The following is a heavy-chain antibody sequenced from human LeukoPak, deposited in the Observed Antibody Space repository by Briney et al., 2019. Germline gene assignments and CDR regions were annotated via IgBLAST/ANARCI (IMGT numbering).Heavy chain of an antibody. CDR3: ARRPSYYGDYAFDY. D-gene: IGHD4-17*01. V-gene: IGHV4-30-4*01. J-gene: IGHJ4*02. CDR2: IYYSGGT. Sequence: SQTLSLTCTVSGGSISSGDYYWSWIRQPPGKGLEWIGYIYYSGGTYYNPSLKSRVTISVDTSKNQFSLKLSSVTAADTAVYYCARRPSYYGDYAFDYWGQGTLVTVSS. CDR1: GGSISSGDYY.